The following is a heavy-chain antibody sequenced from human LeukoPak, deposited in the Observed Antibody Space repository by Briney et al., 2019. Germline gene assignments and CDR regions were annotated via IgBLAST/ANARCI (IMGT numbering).Heavy chain of an antibody. Sequence: SETLSLTCAVSGGSISSGGYSWSWIRQPPGKGLEWIGYIYHSGSTYYNPSLKSRVTISVDRSKNQFSLKLSSVTAADTAVYYCARLDGIAAQSGWFDPWGQGPWSPSPQ. J-gene: IGHJ5*02. CDR1: GGSISSGGYS. D-gene: IGHD6-6*01. CDR3: ARLDGIAAQSGWFDP. CDR2: IYHSGST. V-gene: IGHV4-30-2*01.